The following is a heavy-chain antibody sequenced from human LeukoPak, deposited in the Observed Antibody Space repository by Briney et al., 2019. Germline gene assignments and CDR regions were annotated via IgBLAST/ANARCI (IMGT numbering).Heavy chain of an antibody. Sequence: SETLSLTCTVSGYSISSGYYWGWIRQPPVKGLEWIGSIYHSGSTYYNPSLKSRVTISLDTSKNQFSLKLSSVTAAVTAVYYCARAIRSPQSGSVKTFDYWGQGTLVTVSS. V-gene: IGHV4-38-2*02. D-gene: IGHD5-12*01. CDR1: GYSISSGYY. CDR2: IYHSGST. CDR3: ARAIRSPQSGSVKTFDY. J-gene: IGHJ4*02.